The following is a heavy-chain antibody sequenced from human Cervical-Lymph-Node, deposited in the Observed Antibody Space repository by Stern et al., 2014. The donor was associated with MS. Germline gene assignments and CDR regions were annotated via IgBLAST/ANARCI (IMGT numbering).Heavy chain of an antibody. J-gene: IGHJ6*02. CDR1: GGTFSSYA. CDR2: IIPIFGPA. CDR3: ARGELKEGLVRGMDV. V-gene: IGHV1-69*01. Sequence: QLVESGAEVKKPGSSVKVSCKASGGTFSSYAISWGRQAPGQGLEWMGGIIPIFGPANYAQKFQGRVTITADESTSTADMELSSLRSEDAAVYYCARGELKEGLVRGMDVWGQGTTVTVSS. D-gene: IGHD1-26*01.